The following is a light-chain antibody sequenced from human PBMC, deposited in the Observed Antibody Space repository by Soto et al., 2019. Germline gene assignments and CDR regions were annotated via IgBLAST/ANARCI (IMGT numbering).Light chain of an antibody. Sequence: QSALTQPASVSGSPGQSITISCTGTSSDVGGYNYASWYQQHPGKAPKLMIYEVSNRPSGVSNRFFGSKSGNAASLTISGLQAEDEADYYCSSYTSRSSHYVFGTGTKVTVL. CDR3: SSYTSRSSHYV. CDR2: EVS. J-gene: IGLJ1*01. CDR1: SSDVGGYNY. V-gene: IGLV2-14*01.